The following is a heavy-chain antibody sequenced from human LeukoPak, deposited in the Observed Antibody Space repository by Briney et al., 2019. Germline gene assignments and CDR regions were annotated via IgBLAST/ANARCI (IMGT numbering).Heavy chain of an antibody. J-gene: IGHJ6*03. V-gene: IGHV3-33*06. CDR1: GFTFSSYG. CDR3: AKKKFGGTVAPRYYYIDV. CDR2: ILYGGSKE. D-gene: IGHD4-23*01. Sequence: GGSLRLSCAASGFTFSSYGKHWVRQAPGRGRVWVAVILYGGSKELYTDSVEGGFTISRYNSKNTLYLQMNSLRAEDTAVYYCAKKKFGGTVAPRYYYIDVWGKGTTVTVSS.